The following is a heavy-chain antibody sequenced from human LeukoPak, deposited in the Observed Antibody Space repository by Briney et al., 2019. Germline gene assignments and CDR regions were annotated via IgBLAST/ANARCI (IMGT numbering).Heavy chain of an antibody. Sequence: GASVKVSCKASGGTFSSYVISWVRQAPGQGLEWMGGIIPIFGTANYAQKFQGRVTITADESTSTAYMELSSLRSEDTAVYYCAGRLKWELVDYWGQGTLVTVSS. V-gene: IGHV1-69*13. CDR3: AGRLKWELVDY. CDR2: IIPIFGTA. J-gene: IGHJ4*02. CDR1: GGTFSSYV. D-gene: IGHD1-26*01.